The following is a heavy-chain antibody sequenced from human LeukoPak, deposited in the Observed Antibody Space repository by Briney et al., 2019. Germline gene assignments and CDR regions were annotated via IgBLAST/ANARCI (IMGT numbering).Heavy chain of an antibody. CDR2: IKQDGSEK. J-gene: IGHJ4*02. Sequence: GGSLRLSCAASGFTFSSYWMSWVRQAPGKGLEWVANIKQDGSEKYYVDSVKGRFTISRDNAKSSLYLQMNSLRAEDTAVYYCARVPMVRGVITFDYWGQGTLVTVSS. CDR1: GFTFSSYW. V-gene: IGHV3-7*01. CDR3: ARVPMVRGVITFDY. D-gene: IGHD3-10*01.